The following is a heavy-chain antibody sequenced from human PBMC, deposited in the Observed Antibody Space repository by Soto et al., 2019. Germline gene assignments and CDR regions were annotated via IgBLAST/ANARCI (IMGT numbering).Heavy chain of an antibody. D-gene: IGHD1-26*01. J-gene: IGHJ4*02. CDR3: AGVEDEGGSFYD. Sequence: QVHLVESGGGVVQPGRSLRLSCAASGFTFGSYAMHWVRQAPGGALEWVAVISYDGFNRYYAESVKGRFTISRDNSKNTLYLQMDNLKPDDAAVYFCAGVEDEGGSFYDWGQGMLVTVSS. V-gene: IGHV3-30*01. CDR2: ISYDGFNR. CDR1: GFTFGSYA.